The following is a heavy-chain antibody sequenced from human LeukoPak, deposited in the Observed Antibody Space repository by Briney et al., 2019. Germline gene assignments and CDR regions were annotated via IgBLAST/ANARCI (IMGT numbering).Heavy chain of an antibody. Sequence: GGSLRLSCAASGFTFSSYWMSWVRQAPGKGLEWVANIKQDGSEKYYVDSVKSRFTISRDNAKNSLYLQMNSLRAEDTAVYYCARGSDILTGYRFDYWGQGTLVTVSS. D-gene: IGHD3-9*01. CDR2: IKQDGSEK. V-gene: IGHV3-7*01. CDR1: GFTFSSYW. CDR3: ARGSDILTGYRFDY. J-gene: IGHJ4*02.